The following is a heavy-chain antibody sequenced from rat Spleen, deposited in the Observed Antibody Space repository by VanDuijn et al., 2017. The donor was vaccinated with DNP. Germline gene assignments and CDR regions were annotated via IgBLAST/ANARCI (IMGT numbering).Heavy chain of an antibody. J-gene: IGHJ4*01. CDR2: IISSGGNT. V-gene: IGHV5-31*01. CDR3: ARHRTIMPYYYVMDA. CDR1: GFTLNKYW. Sequence: EVQLVESGGGLVQPGGSLTLSCAASGFTLNKYWMTWIRQAPGKGLEWIASIISSGGNTYYPESVKGRFTISRDDAKNSLYLQMNSLRSEDTATYYCARHRTIMPYYYVMDAWGQGASVTVAS. D-gene: IGHD1-12*01.